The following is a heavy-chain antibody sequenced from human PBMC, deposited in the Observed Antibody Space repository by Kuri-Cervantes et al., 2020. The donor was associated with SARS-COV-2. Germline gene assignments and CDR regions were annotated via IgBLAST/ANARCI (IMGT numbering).Heavy chain of an antibody. V-gene: IGHV1-69*06. J-gene: IGHJ3*02. CDR2: IIPIFGTA. CDR1: GGTFSSYA. Sequence: SVKVSCKASGGTFSSYAISWVRQAPGQGLEWMGGIIPIFGTANYAQKFQGRVTITADKSTSTAYVELSSLRFEDTAVYYCARATGTTGPRAFDIWGQGTMVTVSS. D-gene: IGHD1-1*01. CDR3: ARATGTTGPRAFDI.